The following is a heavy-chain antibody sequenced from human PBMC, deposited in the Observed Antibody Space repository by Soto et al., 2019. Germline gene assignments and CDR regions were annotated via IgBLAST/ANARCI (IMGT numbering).Heavy chain of an antibody. CDR2: IWYDGSNK. J-gene: IGHJ6*02. Sequence: GGSLRLSCAASGFTFSSYGMHWVRQAPGKGLEWVAVIWYDGSNKYYADSVKGRFTISRDNSKNTLYLQMNSLRAEDTAVYYCARKELERPRYYYYYYGMDVWGQGTTVTSP. V-gene: IGHV3-33*01. D-gene: IGHD1-1*01. CDR3: ARKELERPRYYYYYYGMDV. CDR1: GFTFSSYG.